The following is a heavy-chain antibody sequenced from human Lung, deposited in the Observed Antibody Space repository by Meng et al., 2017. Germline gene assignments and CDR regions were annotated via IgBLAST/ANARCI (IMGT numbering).Heavy chain of an antibody. CDR2: INTDGTTT. D-gene: IGHD1-26*01. CDR3: ARDVAGRGGY. CDR1: GFTFGSYW. V-gene: IGHV3-74*01. Sequence: VRLVESEAGLFRPGGALQLSCAALGFTFGSYWMHWVRQPPGNGLVWVSRINTDGTTTTYADSVKGRFTISRDNAKNTLYLQMNSLRGEDTAVYYCARDVAGRGGYWGQGTLVTVSS. J-gene: IGHJ4*02.